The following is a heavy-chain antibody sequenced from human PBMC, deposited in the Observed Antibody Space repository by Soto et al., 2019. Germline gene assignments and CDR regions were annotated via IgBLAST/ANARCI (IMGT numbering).Heavy chain of an antibody. Sequence: GGSLRLSCAASGFTFSSYGMHWVRQAPGKGLEWVAVIWYDGSNKYYADSVKGRFTISRDNSKNTLYLQMNSLRAEDTAVYYCARARIAARPDFDYWGQGTLVTVSS. J-gene: IGHJ4*02. V-gene: IGHV3-33*01. CDR2: IWYDGSNK. CDR1: GFTFSSYG. CDR3: ARARIAARPDFDY. D-gene: IGHD6-6*01.